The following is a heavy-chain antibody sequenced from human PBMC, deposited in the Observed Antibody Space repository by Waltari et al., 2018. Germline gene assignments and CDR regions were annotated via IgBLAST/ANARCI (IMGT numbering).Heavy chain of an antibody. Sequence: QVQLQQWGAGLLKPSETLSLTCAVYGGSFSGYYWSWIRKPPGKGLEWIGEINHSGSTNYNPSLKSRVTISVDTSKNQFSLKLSSVTAADTAVYYCARAATYYDFWSGYYRGHNGMDVWGQGTTVTVSS. CDR2: INHSGST. J-gene: IGHJ6*02. CDR1: GGSFSGYY. D-gene: IGHD3-3*01. CDR3: ARAATYYDFWSGYYRGHNGMDV. V-gene: IGHV4-34*01.